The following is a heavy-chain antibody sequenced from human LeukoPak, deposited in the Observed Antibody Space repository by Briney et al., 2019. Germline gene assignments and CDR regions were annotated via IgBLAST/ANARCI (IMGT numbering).Heavy chain of an antibody. CDR2: IKEEGSEK. Sequence: GGSLRLSCAASGFTFSSYSMNWVRQAPGKGLEWVANIKEEGSEKYYDDSVKGRFTISRDNAKNALYLQMNSLRAEDTAVYYCATDPRLLIYWGHGTLVTVSS. J-gene: IGHJ4*01. CDR3: ATDPRLLIY. V-gene: IGHV3-7*01. CDR1: GFTFSSYS. D-gene: IGHD2-21*01.